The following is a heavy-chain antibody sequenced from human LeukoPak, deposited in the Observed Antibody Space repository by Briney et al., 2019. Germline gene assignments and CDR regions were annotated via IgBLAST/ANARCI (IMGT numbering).Heavy chain of an antibody. J-gene: IGHJ3*02. CDR1: GYSFDRYG. V-gene: IGHV1-18*01. CDR2: IGAFNGNT. D-gene: IGHD3-22*01. Sequence: ASVKVSCKASGYSFDRYGISWVRQAPGQGLEWLGWIGAFNGNTNYAQNLQGRVTMTADTSTTTAYMELRSLSSDDTAEYYCARDFPSYDGSENHFEDTFDIWGQGTMVTVSS. CDR3: ARDFPSYDGSENHFEDTFDI.